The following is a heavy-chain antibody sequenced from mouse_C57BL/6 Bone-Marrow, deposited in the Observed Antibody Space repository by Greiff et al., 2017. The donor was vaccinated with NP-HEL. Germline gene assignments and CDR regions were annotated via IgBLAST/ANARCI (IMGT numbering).Heavy chain of an antibody. J-gene: IGHJ3*01. CDR2: INPGSGGT. CDR1: GYAFTNYL. CDR3: ARTGGYGYDPFAY. D-gene: IGHD2-2*01. V-gene: IGHV1-54*01. Sequence: VQLQQSGAELVRPGTSVKVSCKASGYAFTNYLIEWVKQRPGQGLEWIGVINPGSGGTNYNEKFKGKATLTADKSSSTAYMQLSSLTSEDSAVYFCARTGGYGYDPFAYWGQGTLVTVSA.